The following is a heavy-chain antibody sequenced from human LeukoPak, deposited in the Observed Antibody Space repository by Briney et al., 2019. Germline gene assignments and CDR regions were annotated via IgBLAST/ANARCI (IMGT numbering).Heavy chain of an antibody. CDR2: IYYSGST. V-gene: IGHV4-39*01. CDR3: ARHRVDFWSGYYLPLDY. Sequence: PSETLSLTCTVSGGSISSSSYYWGWLRQPPGKGLEWIGSIYYSGSTYYNPSLKSRVTISVDTSKNQFSLKLSSVTAADTAVYYCARHRVDFWSGYYLPLDYWGQGTLVTVSS. CDR1: GGSISSSSYY. D-gene: IGHD3-3*01. J-gene: IGHJ4*02.